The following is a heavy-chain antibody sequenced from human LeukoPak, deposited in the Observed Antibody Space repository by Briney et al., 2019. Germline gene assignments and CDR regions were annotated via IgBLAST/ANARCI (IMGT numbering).Heavy chain of an antibody. D-gene: IGHD3-22*01. CDR2: ISSSYNTI. Sequence: GGSLRLSCVASGFTFSSHNMNWVRQAPGKGLEWVSYISSSYNTIYYRDSVQGRFIISRDNAKNSLSLQMNSLRAEDSGIYYCARATSDSSGYPVSDYWGQGTLVTVSS. J-gene: IGHJ4*02. CDR1: GFTFSSHN. CDR3: ARATSDSSGYPVSDY. V-gene: IGHV3-48*03.